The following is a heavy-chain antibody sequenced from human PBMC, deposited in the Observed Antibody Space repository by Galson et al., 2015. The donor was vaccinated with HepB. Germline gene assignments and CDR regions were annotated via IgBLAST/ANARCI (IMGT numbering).Heavy chain of an antibody. Sequence: SVKVSCKASGYTFTSYDINWVRQATGQGLEWMGWMNPNSGNTGYAQKFQGRVTMTRNTSISTAYMELSSLRSEDTAVYYCARAKGYCSGGSCYLYYFDYWGQGTLVTVSS. CDR3: ARAKGYCSGGSCYLYYFDY. J-gene: IGHJ4*02. CDR2: MNPNSGNT. CDR1: GYTFTSYD. V-gene: IGHV1-8*01. D-gene: IGHD2-15*01.